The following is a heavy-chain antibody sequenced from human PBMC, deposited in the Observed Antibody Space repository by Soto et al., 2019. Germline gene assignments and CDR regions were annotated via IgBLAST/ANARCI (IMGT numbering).Heavy chain of an antibody. V-gene: IGHV4-39*01. Sequence: QLQLQESGPGLVKPSETLSLTCTVSGGSISSSSYYWGWIRQPPGKGLEWIGSIYYSGSTYYNPSLKSRVTISVDPSKNQFSLKLSSVTAADTAVYYCARRLWFGEFSKFDPWGQGTLVTVSS. J-gene: IGHJ5*02. CDR2: IYYSGST. D-gene: IGHD3-10*01. CDR3: ARRLWFGEFSKFDP. CDR1: GGSISSSSYY.